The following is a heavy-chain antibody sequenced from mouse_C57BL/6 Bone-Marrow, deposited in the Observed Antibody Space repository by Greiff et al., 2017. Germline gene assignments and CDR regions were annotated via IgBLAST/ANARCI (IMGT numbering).Heavy chain of an antibody. CDR1: GYTFTDYE. Sequence: QVQLQQSGAELVRPGASVTLSCKASGYTFTDYEMHWVKQTPVHGLEWIGAIDPETGGTAYNQKFKGKAILTADKSSSTAYMELRSLTSEDSAVYYFTRERYYGSLFAYWGQGTLVTVSA. D-gene: IGHD1-1*01. J-gene: IGHJ3*01. CDR2: IDPETGGT. CDR3: TRERYYGSLFAY. V-gene: IGHV1-15*01.